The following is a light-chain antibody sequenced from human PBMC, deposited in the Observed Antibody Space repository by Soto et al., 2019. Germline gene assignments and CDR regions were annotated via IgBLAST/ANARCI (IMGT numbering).Light chain of an antibody. Sequence: EIVLTQSPGTLSLSPGERATLSCRASESVSSNYLAWYQQKPGQAPRLLIYGASTRATGVPDRFSGSGSGTDFTLSLSRLEPDDFAVYYCQQYGGSPRTFGQGTKVEIK. CDR3: QQYGGSPRT. J-gene: IGKJ1*01. CDR1: ESVSSNY. CDR2: GAS. V-gene: IGKV3-20*01.